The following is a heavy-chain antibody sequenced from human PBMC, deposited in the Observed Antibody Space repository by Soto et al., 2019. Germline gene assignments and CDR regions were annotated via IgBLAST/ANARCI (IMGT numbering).Heavy chain of an antibody. V-gene: IGHV3-64D*08. J-gene: IGHJ2*01. CDR1: GFTYSSFA. CDR2: IRSNGGRT. Sequence: PGGSLRLSCSASGFTYSSFAMHWVRQAPGKGLEYVSAIRSNGGRTYYADSVKGRFTISRDNSKNTLYLQMNSLRAEDTAVYYCVIVAGTWYFDLWGRGTLVTVSS. CDR3: VIVAGTWYFDL. D-gene: IGHD6-19*01.